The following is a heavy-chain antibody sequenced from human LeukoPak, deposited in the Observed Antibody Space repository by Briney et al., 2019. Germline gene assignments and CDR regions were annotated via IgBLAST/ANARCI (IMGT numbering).Heavy chain of an antibody. CDR2: IYSGGST. D-gene: IGHD2-15*01. V-gene: IGHV3-53*01. J-gene: IGHJ4*02. CDR3: ARPHCGGGSCYLDY. CDR1: GFIVSHNY. Sequence: GGSLRLSCAASGFIVSHNYMSWVRQAPGKGLESVSLIYSGGSTYYADSVKGRFTISRDNSKNTLYLQMNNLRVEDAAVFYCARPHCGGGSCYLDYWGQGTLVTVSS.